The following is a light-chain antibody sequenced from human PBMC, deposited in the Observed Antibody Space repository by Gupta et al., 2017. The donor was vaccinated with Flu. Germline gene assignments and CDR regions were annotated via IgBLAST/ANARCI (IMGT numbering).Light chain of an antibody. CDR3: HQDDSTPYS. V-gene: IGKV4-1*01. CDR1: QSVLYSSNNKNY. CDR2: WAS. J-gene: IGKJ2*03. Sequence: DIVMTQPPDSLAVSLGERATINCKSSQSVLYSSNNKNYLAWYQQKPGQPPKLLIYWASTRESGVPDRFSGSGSGTDFTLTISSLQAEDVAVYYCHQDDSTPYSFGQGTKLEIK.